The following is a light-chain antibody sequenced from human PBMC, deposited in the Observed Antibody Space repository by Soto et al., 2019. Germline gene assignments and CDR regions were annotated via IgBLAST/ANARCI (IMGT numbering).Light chain of an antibody. CDR1: SSDVGGYNY. CDR2: DVS. Sequence: QSALTQPASVSGSPGQSITISCTGTSSDVGGYNYVSWYQQHPDKAPKLMIYDVSNRPSGVSNRFSGSKSGNTASLTISGLQAEDEAYYYCRSYTSSSLVFGGATKVTVL. J-gene: IGLJ2*01. CDR3: RSYTSSSLV. V-gene: IGLV2-14*01.